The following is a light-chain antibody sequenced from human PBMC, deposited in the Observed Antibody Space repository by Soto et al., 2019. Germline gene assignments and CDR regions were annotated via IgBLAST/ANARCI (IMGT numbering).Light chain of an antibody. CDR3: CSHAGSYTHDV. CDR1: SSDVGGYNY. V-gene: IGLV2-11*01. CDR2: DVS. J-gene: IGLJ1*01. Sequence: QSALTQPRSVSASPGQSITISCTGTSSDVGGYNYVSWYQQHPGKAPKLMIYDVSKLPSVVPDRFAGSKSGNTASLTISVLQAEDETDYYCCSHAGSYTHDVFGTGTKVTVL.